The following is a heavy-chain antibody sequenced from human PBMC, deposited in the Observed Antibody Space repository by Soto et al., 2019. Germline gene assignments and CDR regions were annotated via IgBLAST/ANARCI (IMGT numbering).Heavy chain of an antibody. V-gene: IGHV1-69*08. Sequence: QVQLVQSGAEVKKPGSSVKVSCKASGGTFSSYTISWVRQAPGQGLEWMGRIIPILGIANYAQKFQGRVTITADKSTSTAYMELSSLRSEDTAVYYCARDLYYYDWFDPWGQGTLVTVSS. D-gene: IGHD3-10*01. J-gene: IGHJ5*02. CDR1: GGTFSSYT. CDR3: ARDLYYYDWFDP. CDR2: IIPILGIA.